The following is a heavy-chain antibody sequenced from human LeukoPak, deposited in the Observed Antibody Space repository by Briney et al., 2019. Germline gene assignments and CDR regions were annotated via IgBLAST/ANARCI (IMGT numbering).Heavy chain of an antibody. CDR2: IYYSGST. CDR1: GGSISSSSYY. D-gene: IGHD2-2*01. CDR3: ARQRRYCSSTSCYAFDY. V-gene: IGHV4-39*01. J-gene: IGHJ4*02. Sequence: SSETLSLTCTVSGGSISSSSYYWGWIRQPPGKGLEWIGSIYYSGSTYYNPSFKSRVTISVDTSKNQFSLKLSSVTAADTAVYYCARQRRYCSSTSCYAFDYWGQGTLVTVSS.